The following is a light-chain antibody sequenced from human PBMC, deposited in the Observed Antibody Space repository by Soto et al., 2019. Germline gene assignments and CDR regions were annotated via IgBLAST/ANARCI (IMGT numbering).Light chain of an antibody. J-gene: IGKJ2*01. CDR3: QQYYGIPYT. Sequence: DIVMTQSPDSLAVSLGERATINCKSSQSVFYSSNNKNYLAWYQQKPGQPPNILIYWASTRESGVPDRFSGSGSGTDFTLTISSLQAEDVAVYYCQQYYGIPYTFGQGTKLEIK. CDR1: QSVFYSSNNKNY. CDR2: WAS. V-gene: IGKV4-1*01.